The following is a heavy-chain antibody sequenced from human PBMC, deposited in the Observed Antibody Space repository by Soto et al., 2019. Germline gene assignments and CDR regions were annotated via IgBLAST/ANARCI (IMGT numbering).Heavy chain of an antibody. CDR2: SSYNGGT. J-gene: IGHJ4*02. CDR1: TDSSSFTNSY. D-gene: IGHD3-10*01. V-gene: IGHV4-39*01. Sequence: SETLSLTCTVSTDSSSFTNSYWGWIRQPPGKGLQWIGSSSYNGGTFYNPSLKGRVVISFDTSKKQSSLQVTSVTAADTAVYFCAGHRIEVVWRGFDFWGQGSPVTVSS. CDR3: AGHRIEVVWRGFDF.